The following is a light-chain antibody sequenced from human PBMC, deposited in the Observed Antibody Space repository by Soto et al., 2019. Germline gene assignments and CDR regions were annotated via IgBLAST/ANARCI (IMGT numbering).Light chain of an antibody. Sequence: QSLLTHPASLSGSPGQSITISCTGTSSDIGGYDYVSWYQQRPGKAPKLMIYEVRYRPSGVSNRFSGSKSGNTASLTISGLQAEDEAVYHCCSYARTSNHYFFGSGTKVTVL. CDR3: CSYARTSNHYF. CDR1: SSDIGGYDY. V-gene: IGLV2-14*01. J-gene: IGLJ1*01. CDR2: EVR.